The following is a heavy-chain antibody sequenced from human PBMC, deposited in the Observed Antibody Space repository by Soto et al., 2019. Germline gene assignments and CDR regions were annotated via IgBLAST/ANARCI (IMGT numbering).Heavy chain of an antibody. Sequence: QVQLVESGGGVVQPGRSLRLSCAASGFTFSSYAMHWVRQAPGKGLEWVAVISYDGSNKYYADSVKGRFTISRDNSKNTLYLQMNSLRAEDTAVYYCARVRGYSGYEYEPGYCSGGSCYRPPMSFGMDVWGQGTTVTVSS. D-gene: IGHD2-15*01. CDR1: GFTFSSYA. CDR3: ARVRGYSGYEYEPGYCSGGSCYRPPMSFGMDV. CDR2: ISYDGSNK. V-gene: IGHV3-30-3*01. J-gene: IGHJ6*02.